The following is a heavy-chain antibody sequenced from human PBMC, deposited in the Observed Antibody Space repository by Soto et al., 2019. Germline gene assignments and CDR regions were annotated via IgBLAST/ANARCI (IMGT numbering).Heavy chain of an antibody. Sequence: APVKFSSKASGYTFTGYCMHWVRQAPGQRLEWIGWINAGNGNTKYSQKFQGRVTITRATSASTAYMELISRRSEDKAVYSCARDYYDTSGYYAGFDRWGRGTVVTVCS. D-gene: IGHD3-22*01. V-gene: IGHV1-3*01. J-gene: IGHJ5*02. CDR3: ARDYYDTSGYYAGFDR. CDR2: INAGNGNT. CDR1: GYTFTGYC.